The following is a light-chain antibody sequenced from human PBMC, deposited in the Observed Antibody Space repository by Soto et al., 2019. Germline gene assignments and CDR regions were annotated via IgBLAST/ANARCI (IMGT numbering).Light chain of an antibody. V-gene: IGLV2-23*01. Sequence: QSVLTQTASVSGSRGESITICCTASSGHIGSSNVVSWYHHDSDKAPKLIIYERSNRPSGVSTRFSGSKSGKTASLTISGLHAQDEGTYWFCSYAGTSPLDLLGTGTKGTVL. CDR3: CSYAGTSPLDL. J-gene: IGLJ1*01. CDR2: ERS. CDR1: SGHIGSSNV.